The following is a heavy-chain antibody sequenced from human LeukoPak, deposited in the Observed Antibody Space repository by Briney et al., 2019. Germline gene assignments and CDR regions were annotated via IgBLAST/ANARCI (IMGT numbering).Heavy chain of an antibody. V-gene: IGHV5-51*01. Sequence: GESLKISCKGSGYSLTSYWIGWVRQMPGKGLEWMGIIYPGDSDTRYSPSFQGQVTISADKSISTAYLQWSSLKASGTAVYYCARGRRFGELSHPTYYFDYWGQGTQVTVSS. D-gene: IGHD3-10*01. CDR1: GYSLTSYW. J-gene: IGHJ4*02. CDR3: ARGRRFGELSHPTYYFDY. CDR2: IYPGDSDT.